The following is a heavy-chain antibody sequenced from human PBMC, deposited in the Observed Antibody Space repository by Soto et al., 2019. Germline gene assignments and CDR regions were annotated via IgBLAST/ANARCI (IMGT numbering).Heavy chain of an antibody. D-gene: IGHD1-1*01. CDR3: ARVERGTATTVVDAFDI. V-gene: IGHV4-31*03. Sequence: PSETLSLTCNVSGGSISSGGYYWSWIRQHPGKGLEWIGEMSHSGGTHFNPSLKSRVIISVDTSKNQFSLKMSSVTAADTALYYCARVERGTATTVVDAFDIWGQGTMVTVSS. CDR1: GGSISSGGYY. CDR2: MSHSGGT. J-gene: IGHJ3*02.